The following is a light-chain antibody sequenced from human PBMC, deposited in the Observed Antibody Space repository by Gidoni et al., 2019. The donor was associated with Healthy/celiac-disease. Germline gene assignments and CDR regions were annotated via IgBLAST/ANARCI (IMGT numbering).Light chain of an antibody. CDR2: DAA. CDR1: QSVSSY. Sequence: EIVLTQSPATLSLSPGERATLSCRASQSVSSYVAWYQQKPGQAPRLLIYDAANRATGIPARLSGSGSGTDFTLTISSLEPEDFAVYYCQQRSNWPLTFXGXTKVEIK. V-gene: IGKV3-11*01. CDR3: QQRSNWPLT. J-gene: IGKJ4*01.